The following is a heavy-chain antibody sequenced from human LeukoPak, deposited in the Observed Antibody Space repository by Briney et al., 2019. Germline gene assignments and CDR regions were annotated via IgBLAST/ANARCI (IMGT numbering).Heavy chain of an antibody. CDR1: GYTFTGYY. V-gene: IGHV1-2*02. CDR3: ARVGRYCSGGSCDYYYYGMDV. J-gene: IGHJ6*02. CDR2: INPNSGGT. Sequence: ASVKVSCEASGYTFTGYYMRWVRQAPGQGLEWMGWINPNSGGTNYAQKFQGRVTMTRDTSISTAYMELSRLRSDDTAVYYCARVGRYCSGGSCDYYYYGMDVWGQGTTVTVSS. D-gene: IGHD2-15*01.